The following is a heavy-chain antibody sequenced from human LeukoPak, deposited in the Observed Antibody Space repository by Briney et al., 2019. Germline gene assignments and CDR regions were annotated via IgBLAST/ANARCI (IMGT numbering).Heavy chain of an antibody. CDR2: ISAYNGNT. CDR1: GYTFTSYG. D-gene: IGHD2-15*01. Sequence: ASVKVSCKASGYTFTSYGISWVRQAPGQGLEWMGWISAYNGNTNYAQKLQGKVTMTTDTSTSTAYMALRSLRSDDTAVYYCARACSGGSCYDQVDYWGQGTLVTVSS. J-gene: IGHJ4*02. CDR3: ARACSGGSCYDQVDY. V-gene: IGHV1-18*01.